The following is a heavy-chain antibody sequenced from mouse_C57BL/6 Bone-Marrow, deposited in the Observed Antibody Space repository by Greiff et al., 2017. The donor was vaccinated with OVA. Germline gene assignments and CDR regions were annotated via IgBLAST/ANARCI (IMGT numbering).Heavy chain of an antibody. CDR2: FHPYNDDT. CDR1: GYTFTTYP. J-gene: IGHJ3*01. V-gene: IGHV1-47*01. CDR3: ARGVSLYDGYYVRFAY. Sequence: VKLQESGAELVKPGASVKMSCKASGYTFTTYPIEWMKQNHGKSLEWIGNFHPYNDDTKYNEKFKGKATLTVEKSSSTVYLELSRLTSDDSAVYYCARGVSLYDGYYVRFAYWGQGTLVTVSA. D-gene: IGHD2-3*01.